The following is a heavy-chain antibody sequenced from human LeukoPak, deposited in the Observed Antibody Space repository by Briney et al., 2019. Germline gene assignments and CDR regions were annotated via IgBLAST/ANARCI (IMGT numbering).Heavy chain of an antibody. J-gene: IGHJ4*02. CDR3: ASKGIAAAEFDY. V-gene: IGHV4-34*01. Sequence: PETLSLTCAVYGGSFSGYYWSWIRQPPGKGLEWIGEINHSGSTNYNPSLKSRVTISVDTSKNQFSLKLSSVTAADTAVYYCASKGIAAAEFDYWGQGTLVTVSS. CDR1: GGSFSGYY. CDR2: INHSGST. D-gene: IGHD6-13*01.